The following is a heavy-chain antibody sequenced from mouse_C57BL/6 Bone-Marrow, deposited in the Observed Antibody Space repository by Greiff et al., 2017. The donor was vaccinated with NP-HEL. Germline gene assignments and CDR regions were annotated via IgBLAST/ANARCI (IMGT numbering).Heavy chain of an antibody. J-gene: IGHJ1*03. Sequence: QVQLQQSGPGLVQPSQSLSITCTVSGFSLTSYGVHWVRQSPGKGLEWLGVIWSGGSTDCNAAFISRLSISKDNSKSQVFFKMNSLQADDTAIYYCARWGNSNYWYFDVWGTGTTVTVSS. CDR1: GFSLTSYG. D-gene: IGHD2-5*01. V-gene: IGHV2-2*01. CDR2: IWSGGST. CDR3: ARWGNSNYWYFDV.